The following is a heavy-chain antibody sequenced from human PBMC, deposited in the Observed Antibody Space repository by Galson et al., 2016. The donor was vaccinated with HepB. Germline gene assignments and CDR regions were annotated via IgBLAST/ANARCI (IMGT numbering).Heavy chain of an antibody. J-gene: IGHJ4*02. CDR2: IYGGGTI. CDR1: GFTVSRNC. CDR3: AARDYGDYPYFDF. D-gene: IGHD4-17*01. V-gene: IGHV3-53*01. Sequence: SLRLSCAASGFTVSRNCMSWVRQAPGKGLEWVSLIYGGGTIHYADSVKGRFTISRDSSRNTLYLQMNSLRAEDPALYYCAARDYGDYPYFDFWGQGTLVTVSS.